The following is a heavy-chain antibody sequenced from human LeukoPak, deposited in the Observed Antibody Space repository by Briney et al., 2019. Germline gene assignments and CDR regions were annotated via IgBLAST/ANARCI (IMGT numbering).Heavy chain of an antibody. D-gene: IGHD2-15*01. CDR2: TYYRSKWYD. Sequence: SQTLSLTCAISGDSVSSINGAWNWIRQSPSRGLEWLGRTYYRSKWYDDYAGSMKGRITISPDTSKNQFSLHLNSVTPEDTAVYYCARRYCNSGSCYPGIDYWGQGTPVTVSS. CDR1: GDSVSSINGA. J-gene: IGHJ4*02. V-gene: IGHV6-1*01. CDR3: ARRYCNSGSCYPGIDY.